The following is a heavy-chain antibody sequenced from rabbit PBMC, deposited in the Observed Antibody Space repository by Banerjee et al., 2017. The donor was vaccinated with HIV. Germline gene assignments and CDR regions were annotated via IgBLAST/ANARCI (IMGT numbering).Heavy chain of an antibody. D-gene: IGHD8-1*01. CDR3: ARTHYSGASYFWL. V-gene: IGHV1S45*01. CDR2: INTSTANT. CDR1: GFSFSNKCV. J-gene: IGHJ4*01. Sequence: QEQLEESGGDLVKPEGSLTLTCTASGFSFSNKCVMCWVRQAPGKGLEWIGCINTSTANTVYASWAKGRFTISRTSSTTVTLQMTSLTAADTATYFCARTHYSGASYFWLWGPGTLVTVS.